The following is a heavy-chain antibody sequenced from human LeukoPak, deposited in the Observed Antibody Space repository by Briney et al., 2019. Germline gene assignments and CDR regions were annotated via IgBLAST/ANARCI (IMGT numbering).Heavy chain of an antibody. Sequence: SVKVSCKASGYTFTSYAISWVRQAPGQGLEWMGGIIPIFGTANYAQKFQGRVTITADKSTSTAYMELSSLRSEDTAVYYCASPYDSSGYYFYFQHWGQGTLVTVSS. CDR3: ASPYDSSGYYFYFQH. CDR2: IIPIFGTA. V-gene: IGHV1-69*06. CDR1: GYTFTSYA. J-gene: IGHJ1*01. D-gene: IGHD3-22*01.